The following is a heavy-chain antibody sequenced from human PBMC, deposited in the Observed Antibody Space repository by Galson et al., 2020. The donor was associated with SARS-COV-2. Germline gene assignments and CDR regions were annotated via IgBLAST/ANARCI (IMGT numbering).Heavy chain of an antibody. D-gene: IGHD1-26*01. Sequence: GGSLRLSCAASGFTFSSYAMSWVRQAPGKGLEWVSAISGSGGSTYYADSVKGRFTISRDNSKNTLYLQMNSLRAEDTAVYYCAKPLLRSQYSGSYRQTKTGGLSDYWGQGTLVTVSS. CDR2: ISGSGGST. CDR1: GFTFSSYA. J-gene: IGHJ4*02. V-gene: IGHV3-23*01. CDR3: AKPLLRSQYSGSYRQTKTGGLSDY.